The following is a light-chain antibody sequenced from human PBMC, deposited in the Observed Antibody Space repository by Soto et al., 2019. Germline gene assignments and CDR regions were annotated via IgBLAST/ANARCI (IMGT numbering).Light chain of an antibody. CDR3: SSFTSSSTLV. J-gene: IGLJ2*01. CDR1: SSDISAYNY. Sequence: QSALTQPASVSGSPGQSITISCTGTSSDISAYNYVSWYQQHPGKAPKLMIYEVTYRPSGVSDRFSGSKSVNTASLTISGLQAEDEAHYYCSSFTSSSTLVFGGGTKVTVL. CDR2: EVT. V-gene: IGLV2-14*01.